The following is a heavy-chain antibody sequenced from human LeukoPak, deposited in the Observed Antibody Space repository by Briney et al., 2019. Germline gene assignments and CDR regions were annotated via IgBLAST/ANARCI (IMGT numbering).Heavy chain of an antibody. J-gene: IGHJ6*02. CDR2: INSDGSIT. CDR1: GFIFTTYW. Sequence: GGSLRPSCAASGFIFTTYWMHWVRQAPGKGLVWVSHINSDGSITSYADSVKGRFTISRDNAKNTLYLQMNSLRAEDTAVYYCARDAVDTANAVWGQGTTVTVSS. D-gene: IGHD5-18*01. V-gene: IGHV3-74*01. CDR3: ARDAVDTANAV.